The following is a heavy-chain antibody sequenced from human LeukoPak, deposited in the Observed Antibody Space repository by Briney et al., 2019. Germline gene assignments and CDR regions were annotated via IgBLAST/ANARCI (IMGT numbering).Heavy chain of an antibody. J-gene: IGHJ1*01. CDR3: ARGGKIPLAGTRSPQYFQH. Sequence: GGSLRLSCAASGFTFSSYGMHWVRQAPGKGLEWVAFIRYDGSNKYYADSVKGRFTISRDNSKNTLYLQMNSLRPEDTAVYYCARGGKIPLAGTRSPQYFQHWGQGTLVTVSS. D-gene: IGHD6-19*01. CDR1: GFTFSSYG. CDR2: IRYDGSNK. V-gene: IGHV3-30*02.